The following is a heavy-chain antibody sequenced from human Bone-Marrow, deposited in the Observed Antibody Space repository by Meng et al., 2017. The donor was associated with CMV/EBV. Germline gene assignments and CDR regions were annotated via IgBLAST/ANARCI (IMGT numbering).Heavy chain of an antibody. CDR2: FNAGNGNT. J-gene: IGHJ4*02. CDR3: AREGYYDYVWGSYRYFDY. V-gene: IGHV1-3*01. CDR1: FTICS. Sequence: FTICSMPWVPPAPEQRLVWLGWFNAGNGNTKYSQKFQGRVTITRDTSASTAYMELSSLRSEDTAVYYCAREGYYDYVWGSYRYFDYWGQGTLVTVSS. D-gene: IGHD3-16*02.